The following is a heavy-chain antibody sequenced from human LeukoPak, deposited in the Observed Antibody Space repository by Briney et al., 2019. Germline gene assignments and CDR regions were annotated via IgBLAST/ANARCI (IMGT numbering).Heavy chain of an antibody. D-gene: IGHD5-18*01. CDR3: ARGMWIQPFDS. J-gene: IGHJ4*02. V-gene: IGHV4-4*07. Sequence: SETLSLTCTVSGGSITSYYWSWIQQPAGKGLEWIGRIYTSGSTNYNPSLKSRVTMSVAPSKNQCCLTLSSVTAADTAVYYSARGMWIQPFDSWGQGTLVTVSS. CDR2: IYTSGST. CDR1: GGSITSYY.